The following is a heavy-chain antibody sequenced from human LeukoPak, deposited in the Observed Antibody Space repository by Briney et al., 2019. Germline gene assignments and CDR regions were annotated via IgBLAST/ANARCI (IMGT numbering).Heavy chain of an antibody. V-gene: IGHV4-31*03. D-gene: IGHD6-13*01. Sequence: PSETLSLTCTVSGGSISSGGYYWSWIRQHPGKGLEWIGYIYYSGSTYYNPSLKSRVTISVDTSKNQFSLKLSSVTAADTAVYYCARVYSSSWFYSDYWGQGTLVTVSS. CDR1: GGSISSGGYY. J-gene: IGHJ4*02. CDR2: IYYSGST. CDR3: ARVYSSSWFYSDY.